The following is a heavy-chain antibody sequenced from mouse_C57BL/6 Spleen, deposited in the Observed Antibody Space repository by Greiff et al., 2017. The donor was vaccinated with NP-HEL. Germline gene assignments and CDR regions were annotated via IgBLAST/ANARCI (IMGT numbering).Heavy chain of an antibody. D-gene: IGHD2-4*01. CDR3: ARDYDYDEAY. V-gene: IGHV3-6*01. J-gene: IGHJ3*01. Sequence: VQLKESGPGLVKPSQSLSLTCSVTGYSITSGYYWNWIRQFPGNKLEWMGYISYDGSNNYNPSLKNRISITRDTSKNQFFLKLNSVTTEDTATYYCARDYDYDEAYWGQGTLVTVSA. CDR1: GYSITSGYY. CDR2: ISYDGSN.